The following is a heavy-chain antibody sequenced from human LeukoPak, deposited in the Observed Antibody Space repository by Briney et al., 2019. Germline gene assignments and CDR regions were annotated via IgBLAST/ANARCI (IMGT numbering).Heavy chain of an antibody. V-gene: IGHV3-33*01. CDR3: ARALWPYYIDY. J-gene: IGHJ4*02. Sequence: GGSLRLSCAASGFTFSSYGMHWVRQAPGKGLEWVAIIWYDGSNEYYADSVKGRFTISRDNSKNTLYLQMNSLRAEDTAVYYCARALWPYYIDYWGQGTLVTVSS. CDR1: GFTFSSYG. D-gene: IGHD2-21*01. CDR2: IWYDGSNE.